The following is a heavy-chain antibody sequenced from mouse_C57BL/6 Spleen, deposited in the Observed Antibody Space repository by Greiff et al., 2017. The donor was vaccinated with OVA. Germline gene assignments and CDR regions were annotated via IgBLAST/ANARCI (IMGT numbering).Heavy chain of an antibody. CDR3: AEEFDY. Sequence: VQLVGSGPELVKPGASVKISCKASGYAFSSSWMNWVKQRPGKGLEWIGRIYPGDGDTNYNGKFKGKATLTADKSSSTAYMQLSSLTSEDSAVYFCAEEFDYWGQGTTLTVSS. CDR1: GYAFSSSW. V-gene: IGHV1-82*01. CDR2: IYPGDGDT. J-gene: IGHJ2*01.